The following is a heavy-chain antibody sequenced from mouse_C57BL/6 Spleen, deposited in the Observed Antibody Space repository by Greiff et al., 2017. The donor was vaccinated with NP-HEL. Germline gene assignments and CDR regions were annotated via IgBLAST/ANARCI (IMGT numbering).Heavy chain of an antibody. CDR3: TRRGVTTVVDYAMDY. J-gene: IGHJ4*01. D-gene: IGHD1-1*01. CDR2: IDPETGGT. V-gene: IGHV1-15*01. Sequence: QVQLQQSGAELVRPGASVTLSCKASGYTFTDYEMHWVKQTPVHGLEWIGAIDPETGGTAYNQKFKGKAILTADKSSSTAYMELRSLTSEDSAVYYCTRRGVTTVVDYAMDYWGQGTSVTVSS. CDR1: GYTFTDYE.